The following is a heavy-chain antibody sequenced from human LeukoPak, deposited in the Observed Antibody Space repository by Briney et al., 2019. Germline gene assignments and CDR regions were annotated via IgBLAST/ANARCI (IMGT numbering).Heavy chain of an antibody. Sequence: GGSLRLSCAASGFTFSSHAMSWVRQAPGKGLEWVSAISASGGSTYYADSVKGRFTISRDNSKNTLYLQMNGLRAEDTAVYYCAGGVVITYGGFFDYWGQGTLVTVSS. D-gene: IGHD3-3*01. J-gene: IGHJ4*02. CDR1: GFTFSSHA. CDR2: ISASGGST. V-gene: IGHV3-23*01. CDR3: AGGVVITYGGFFDY.